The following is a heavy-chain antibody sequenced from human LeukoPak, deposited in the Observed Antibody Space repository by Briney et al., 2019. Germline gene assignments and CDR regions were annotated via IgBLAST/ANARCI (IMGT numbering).Heavy chain of an antibody. CDR1: GFTFSSYA. J-gene: IGHJ4*02. Sequence: GGSLRLSCAASGFTFSSYAMHWVRQAPGKGLEWVAVISYDGSNKYYADSVKGRFTISRDNSKNTLYLQMNSLRAEDTAVYYCAREDPLPFGPLDYWGQGTLVTVSS. CDR2: ISYDGSNK. D-gene: IGHD3-16*01. CDR3: AREDPLPFGPLDY. V-gene: IGHV3-30*04.